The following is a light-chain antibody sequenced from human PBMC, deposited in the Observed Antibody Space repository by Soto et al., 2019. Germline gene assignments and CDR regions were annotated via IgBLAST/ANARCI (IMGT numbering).Light chain of an antibody. J-gene: IGLJ1*01. CDR3: LSYTTSSTYV. Sequence: QSALTQPASVSGSPGQSITIPCTGTSSDVGGYNYVSWYQQHPGKAPKVMIYDVSNRPSGVSNRFSGSKSGNTASLTISGLQAEDEADYYCLSYTTSSTYVFGTGTQLTVL. CDR1: SSDVGGYNY. CDR2: DVS. V-gene: IGLV2-14*03.